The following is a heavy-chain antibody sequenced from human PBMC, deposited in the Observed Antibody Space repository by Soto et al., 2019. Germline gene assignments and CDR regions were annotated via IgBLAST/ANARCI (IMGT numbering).Heavy chain of an antibody. CDR3: ARRHAPRYTTGNNHFDF. CDR2: INFSGST. CDR1: SVSIYSGSFH. Sequence: LETLSLTCTVSSVSIYSGSFHWGWIRQPPGKGLEWIGSINFSGSTYYNPSLKSRVTISVDTSKNQFSLNLRSVTAADTAVYYCARRHAPRYTTGNNHFDFWGQGSLVTVSS. D-gene: IGHD1-1*01. V-gene: IGHV4-39*01. J-gene: IGHJ4*02.